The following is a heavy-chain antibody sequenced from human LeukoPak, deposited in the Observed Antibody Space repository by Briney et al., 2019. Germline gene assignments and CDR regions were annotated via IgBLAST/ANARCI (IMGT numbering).Heavy chain of an antibody. V-gene: IGHV3-9*01. J-gene: IGHJ4*02. CDR3: AKAPSWYNMDY. CDR1: GFSFADYA. Sequence: GRSLRLSCAASGFSFADYAMHRVRQAPGKGLEWVSGINWNSANIGYADSVKGRFTISRDNAKNSLYLQMNSLRAEDTALYYCAKAPSWYNMDYWGQGTLVTVSS. CDR2: INWNSANI. D-gene: IGHD6-13*01.